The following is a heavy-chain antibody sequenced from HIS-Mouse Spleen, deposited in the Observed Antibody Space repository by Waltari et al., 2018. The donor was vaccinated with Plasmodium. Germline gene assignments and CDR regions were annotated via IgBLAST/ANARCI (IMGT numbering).Heavy chain of an antibody. Sequence: QVQLVESGGGVVQPGRSLRLSCAASGFTFSSYAMHWVRQAPGKGLEWVAVISDDGSNKYYADSVKGRFTISRDNSKNTLYLQMNSLRAEDTAVYYCARDALDPQLDYWGQGTLVTVSS. J-gene: IGHJ4*02. D-gene: IGHD3-10*01. V-gene: IGHV3-30-3*01. CDR1: GFTFSSYA. CDR3: ARDALDPQLDY. CDR2: ISDDGSNK.